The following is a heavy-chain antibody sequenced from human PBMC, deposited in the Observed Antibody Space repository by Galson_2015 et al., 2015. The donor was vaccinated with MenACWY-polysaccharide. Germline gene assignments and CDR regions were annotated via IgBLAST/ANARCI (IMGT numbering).Heavy chain of an antibody. D-gene: IGHD3-10*01. CDR1: GFTFSDHY. V-gene: IGHV3-11*01. J-gene: IGHJ4*02. Sequence: SLRLSCAASGFTFSDHYMHWIRQAPGKGLEWVSYISGSGSAIYFADSVKGRFIISRDNAENSLYLQMNSLRAEDTAVYYCARDPRGARSSYFDNWGQGIQVTVSS. CDR3: ARDPRGARSSYFDN. CDR2: ISGSGSAI.